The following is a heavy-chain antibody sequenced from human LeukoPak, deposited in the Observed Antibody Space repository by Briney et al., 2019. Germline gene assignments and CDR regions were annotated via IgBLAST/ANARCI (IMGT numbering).Heavy chain of an antibody. J-gene: IGHJ4*02. D-gene: IGHD6-19*01. Sequence: PGGSLRLSCAASGFTFSSYAMSWVRQAPGKGLEWVSAISGSGGSTYYADSVKGRFTISRDNSKNTLYLQMNSLRAEDTAVYYCAKVRYSSGWETGYFDYWGQGTLVTVSS. CDR3: AKVRYSSGWETGYFDY. CDR1: GFTFSSYA. CDR2: ISGSGGST. V-gene: IGHV3-23*01.